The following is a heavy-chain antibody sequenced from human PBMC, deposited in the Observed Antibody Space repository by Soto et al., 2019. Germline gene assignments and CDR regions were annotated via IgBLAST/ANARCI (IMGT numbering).Heavy chain of an antibody. V-gene: IGHV4-34*01. CDR1: GESFSGYY. CDR3: AKPAYCGGDCHDY. J-gene: IGHJ4*02. Sequence: SETLSLTCAVYGESFSGYYWSWIRQPPGKGLEWIGEINHSGSTNYNPSLKSRVTISVDTSKNQFSLKLSSVTAADTAVYYCAKPAYCGGDCHDYWGQGTLVTVSS. D-gene: IGHD2-21*01. CDR2: INHSGST.